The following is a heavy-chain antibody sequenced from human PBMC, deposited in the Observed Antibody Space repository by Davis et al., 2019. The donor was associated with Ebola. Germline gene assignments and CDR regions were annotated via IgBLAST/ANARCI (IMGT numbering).Heavy chain of an antibody. CDR1: GFTFSSYA. D-gene: IGHD3-10*01. V-gene: IGHV3-23*01. CDR3: AKGPRNVEVRHLYYATDV. CDR2: SSGSGGST. J-gene: IGHJ6*02. Sequence: GESLKISCAASGFTFSSYAMSWVRQAPGKGLEWVSASSGSGGSTYYADSVKGRFTISRDNSKNTLYLQLNSLRPDDTAVFYCAKGPRNVEVRHLYYATDVWGQGTTVTVSS.